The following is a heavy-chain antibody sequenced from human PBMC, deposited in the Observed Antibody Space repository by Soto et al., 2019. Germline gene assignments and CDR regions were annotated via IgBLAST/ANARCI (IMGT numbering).Heavy chain of an antibody. V-gene: IGHV1-69*02. J-gene: IGHJ6*02. CDR2: IIPLLNII. CDR3: ARLPADVDV. Sequence: QVQLEQSGAEVKKPGSSGKVSCTLSGGDFEFNISWVRQAPGQGPEWMGRIIPLLNIINYSPRFQDRFTITADKSTKTAFMELRSLRSDDTAVYYCARLPADVDVWGQGTTVSVSS. CDR1: GGDFEFN.